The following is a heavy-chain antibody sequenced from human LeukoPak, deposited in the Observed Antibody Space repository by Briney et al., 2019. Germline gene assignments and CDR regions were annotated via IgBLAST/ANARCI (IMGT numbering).Heavy chain of an antibody. CDR1: GFAFSSYA. D-gene: IGHD3-9*01. CDR2: ISVTGGST. Sequence: TLCLSSAVSGFAFSSYAMSCGRGAPGEGLEWGSGISVTGGSTYYAGAVKGRSINSRDNTKITLYLQMNSLRADDTAVYYCAKADSYYDILTGYSTRLTFDFWGQGTLVTVSS. CDR3: AKADSYYDILTGYSTRLTFDF. V-gene: IGHV3-23*01. J-gene: IGHJ4*02.